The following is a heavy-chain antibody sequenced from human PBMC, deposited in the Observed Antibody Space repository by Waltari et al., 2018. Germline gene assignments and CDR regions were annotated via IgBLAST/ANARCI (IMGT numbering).Heavy chain of an antibody. CDR1: GFTFGDYA. V-gene: IGHV3-49*04. Sequence: EVQLVESGGCLVQPGRSLRLSCTASGFTFGDYAMSWVRQAPGKGLEWVGFIRSKAYGGTTEYAASVKGRFTISRDDSKSIAYLQMNSLKTEDTAVYYCTSRRDGYNYPLFDYWGQGTLVTVSS. CDR3: TSRRDGYNYPLFDY. CDR2: IRSKAYGGTT. J-gene: IGHJ4*02. D-gene: IGHD5-12*01.